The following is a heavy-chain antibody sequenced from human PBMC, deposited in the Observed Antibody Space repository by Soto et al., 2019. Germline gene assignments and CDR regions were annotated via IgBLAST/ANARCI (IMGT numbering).Heavy chain of an antibody. V-gene: IGHV4-34*01. D-gene: IGHD6-19*01. CDR2: INHSGST. CDR3: ARGRIAVTPVGRNWFDP. CDR1: GGSFSGYY. J-gene: IGHJ5*02. Sequence: QVQLQQWGAGLLKPSETLSLTCAVYGGSFSGYYWSWIRQPPGKGLEWIGEINHSGSTNYNPSLKRRLTISVXXSXNQXSQKLTSVTAADTAVYYCARGRIAVTPVGRNWFDPWGQGTLVTVSS.